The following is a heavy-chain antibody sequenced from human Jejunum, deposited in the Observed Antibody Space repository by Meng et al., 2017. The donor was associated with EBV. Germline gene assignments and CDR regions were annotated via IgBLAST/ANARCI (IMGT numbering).Heavy chain of an antibody. CDR3: AREMSTITCFDY. J-gene: IGHJ4*02. V-gene: IGHV3-11*01. Sequence: QVQVVESGGGLVKPGGSVRRSGGASGFTFSDYYMAWVRQAPGKGLEWVSYISSRSSTIYYADSVKGRFTISRDNAHNSLYLQMNSLRAEDTAVYYCAREMSTITCFDYWGQGTLVTVAS. D-gene: IGHD5-24*01. CDR1: GFTFSDYY. CDR2: ISSRSSTI.